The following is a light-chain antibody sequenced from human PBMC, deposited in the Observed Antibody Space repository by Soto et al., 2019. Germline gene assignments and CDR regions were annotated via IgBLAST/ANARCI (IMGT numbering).Light chain of an antibody. CDR3: QSYDNTRSSLSGYV. CDR1: SSTIGAGYD. Sequence: QSVLTQPPSVSGAPGQRVIISCTGSSSTIGAGYDVHWYQQLPGTAPRLLIYGNDNRPSGVADRFSGSKSDTSASLAITGLQIEDEADYYCQSYDNTRSSLSGYVFGTGTKLTVL. V-gene: IGLV1-40*01. J-gene: IGLJ1*01. CDR2: GND.